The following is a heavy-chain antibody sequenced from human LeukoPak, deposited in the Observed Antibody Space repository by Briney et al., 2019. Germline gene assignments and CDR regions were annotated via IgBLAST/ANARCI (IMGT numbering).Heavy chain of an antibody. Sequence: GGSLRLSCVASGFSFGNYAMSWVRQAPGKGLQWVSQISGTGGATWYAGFARDRFTISRDNSKRTLYLQMPGLRVEDTAMYYCVKDPRDTYGTNWFVSWGQGTLLIVSS. D-gene: IGHD2-21*01. V-gene: IGHV3-23*01. CDR1: GFSFGNYA. CDR3: VKDPRDTYGTNWFVS. J-gene: IGHJ5*01. CDR2: ISGTGGAT.